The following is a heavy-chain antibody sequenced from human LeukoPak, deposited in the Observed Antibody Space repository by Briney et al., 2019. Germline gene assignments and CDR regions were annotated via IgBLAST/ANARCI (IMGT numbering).Heavy chain of an antibody. J-gene: IGHJ4*02. CDR3: ARMGSDFSR. Sequence: GGSLRLSCAASGFTFITSDMNWVRQAPGKGLDWVSYISTSGTKRYYAESVKGRFTISRDNAKNSLYLQMNSLRAEGTAVYYCARMGSDFSRWGQGTLVTVSS. V-gene: IGHV3-48*03. CDR1: GFTFITSD. D-gene: IGHD2-21*01. CDR2: ISTSGTKR.